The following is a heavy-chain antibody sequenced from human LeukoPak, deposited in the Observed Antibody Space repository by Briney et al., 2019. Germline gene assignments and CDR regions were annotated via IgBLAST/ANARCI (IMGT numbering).Heavy chain of an antibody. CDR1: GGSFSDYY. CDR2: INHSGST. V-gene: IGHV4-34*01. D-gene: IGHD3-22*01. Sequence: SETLSLICAVNGGSFSDYYWSWIRQPPGKGLEWIGEINHSGSTEYNPSLKSRVTISLDTSKNQFSLKLSSVTAADTAVYYCARDESPYYDSSGYYLLYAFDIWGQGTMVTVSS. CDR3: ARDESPYYDSSGYYLLYAFDI. J-gene: IGHJ3*02.